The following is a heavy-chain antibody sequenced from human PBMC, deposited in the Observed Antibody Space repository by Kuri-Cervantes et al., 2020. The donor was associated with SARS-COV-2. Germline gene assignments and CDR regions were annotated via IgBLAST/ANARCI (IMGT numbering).Heavy chain of an antibody. CDR2: ISAYNGNT. Sequence: ASVKVSCKASGYTFTSYGISWVRQAPGQGLEWMGWISAYNGNTNYGQKLQGRVTMTTDTSTSTAYMELRSLRSDDTAVYYCARRYSGSYGSYWFDPWGQGTLVTVSS. J-gene: IGHJ5*02. CDR1: GYTFTSYG. V-gene: IGHV1-18*04. CDR3: ARRYSGSYGSYWFDP. D-gene: IGHD1-26*01.